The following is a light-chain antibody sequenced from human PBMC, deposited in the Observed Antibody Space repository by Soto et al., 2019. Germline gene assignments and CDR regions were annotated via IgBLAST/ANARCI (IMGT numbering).Light chain of an antibody. CDR1: SSDVGGYNY. J-gene: IGLJ2*01. CDR3: GSFTSSSTVV. V-gene: IGLV2-14*01. CDR2: GVS. Sequence: QLVLTQPASVSGSPGQSITISCTGTSSDVGGYNYVSWYQQHPGKAPKLMIYGVSNRPSGVSNRFSGSKSGNTASLTISGLQAEDEADYYCGSFTSSSTVVFGGGTKVTVL.